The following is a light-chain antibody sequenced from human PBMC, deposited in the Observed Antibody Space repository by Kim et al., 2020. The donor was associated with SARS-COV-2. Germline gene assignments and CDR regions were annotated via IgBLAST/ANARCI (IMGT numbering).Light chain of an antibody. J-gene: IGKJ2*01. CDR2: GAS. V-gene: IGKV3-15*01. CDR3: HQYTDSPT. CDR1: QSITSN. Sequence: LSVSSGESATLSGRTSQSITSNLAWYQQKPDQAPSLLIYGASTSATGIPARFSGSGFGTQFTLTISSLQSEDIAVYYCHQYTDSPTFGQGTKLEI.